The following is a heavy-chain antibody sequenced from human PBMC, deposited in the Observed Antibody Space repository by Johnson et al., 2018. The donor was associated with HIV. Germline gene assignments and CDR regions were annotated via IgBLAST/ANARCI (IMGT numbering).Heavy chain of an antibody. D-gene: IGHD4-23*01. CDR2: ISYDGSNK. CDR3: ARASLARGGKIRAFDI. V-gene: IGHV3-30*14. CDR1: GLTFSSYA. J-gene: IGHJ3*02. Sequence: QVQLVESGGGVVQPGRSLRLSCAASGLTFSSYAMHWVRQAPGKGLAWVAVISYDGSNKYYADSVKGRFPISRDNSKNTLYLQMNSLRAEDTAVFYCARASLARGGKIRAFDIWGQGTMVTVSS.